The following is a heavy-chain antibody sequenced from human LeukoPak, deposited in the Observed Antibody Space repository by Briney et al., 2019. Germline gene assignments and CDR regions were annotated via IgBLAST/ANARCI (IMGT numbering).Heavy chain of an antibody. J-gene: IGHJ5*02. CDR3: ARDYLSSIAAAGTSVWFDP. Sequence: ASVKVSCKASGYTFTSYGISWVRQAPGQGLEWMGWISAYNGNTNYAQKLQGRVTMTTDTSTSTAYMELRSLRSDDTAVYYCARDYLSSIAAAGTSVWFDPWGRGTLVTVSS. D-gene: IGHD6-13*01. CDR1: GYTFTSYG. CDR2: ISAYNGNT. V-gene: IGHV1-18*01.